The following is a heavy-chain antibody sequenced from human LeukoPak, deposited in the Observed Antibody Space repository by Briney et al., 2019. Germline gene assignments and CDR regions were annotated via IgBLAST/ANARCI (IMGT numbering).Heavy chain of an antibody. CDR1: GFTLSSNY. Sequence: PGGSLRLSCAAPGFTLSSNYMSWVRQAPGKGLEWVSVIYSGGSTYYADSVKGRFTISRDNSKNTLYLQMNSLRAEDTAVYYCARLFGITMVRGYAFDIWGQGTMVTVSS. J-gene: IGHJ3*02. V-gene: IGHV3-66*02. CDR2: IYSGGST. CDR3: ARLFGITMVRGYAFDI. D-gene: IGHD3-10*01.